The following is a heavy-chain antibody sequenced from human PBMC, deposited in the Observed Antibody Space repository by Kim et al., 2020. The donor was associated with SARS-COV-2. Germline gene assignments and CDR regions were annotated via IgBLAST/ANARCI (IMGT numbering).Heavy chain of an antibody. CDR1: GFTFSAYW. J-gene: IGHJ4*02. V-gene: IGHV3-74*01. D-gene: IGHD1-26*01. Sequence: GGSLRLSCAASGFTFSAYWMHWVRQLPGKGLEWISRISGDGTTATYAESVRGRFSTSRDNAKDTLYLQMDSLRVEDTAVYFCARDPYGKLHRPVWGQGTLLTVSA. CDR2: ISGDGTTA. CDR3: ARDPYGKLHRPV.